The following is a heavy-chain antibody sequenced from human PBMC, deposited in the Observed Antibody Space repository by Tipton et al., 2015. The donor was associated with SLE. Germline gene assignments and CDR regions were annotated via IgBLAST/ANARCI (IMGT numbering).Heavy chain of an antibody. D-gene: IGHD1-26*01. J-gene: IGHJ6*03. CDR3: ARVEYSGTSPYYYYYMDV. V-gene: IGHV4-59*11. Sequence: TLSLTCTVSGYSITGHYWTWIRQPPGKGLEWIGYVYSSGSTNYNPSLASRVTMYLDTSKNQFSLKLTSVTAADTAIYYCARVEYSGTSPYYYYYMDVWGKGTTVTVSS. CDR2: VYSSGST. CDR1: GYSITGHY.